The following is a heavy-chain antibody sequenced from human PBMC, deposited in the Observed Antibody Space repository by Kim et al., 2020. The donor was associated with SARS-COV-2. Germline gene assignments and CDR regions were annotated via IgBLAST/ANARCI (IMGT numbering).Heavy chain of an antibody. CDR3: AKDVCSSTSCPYYYYYGMDV. CDR1: GFRFDEYD. Sequence: GGSLRLSCGASGFRFDEYDMNWVRQAPGKGLEWVSLISAGGVSTFYADSVKGRFTISRDNNRNSLYLQMSSLRSEDTALYFCAKDVCSSTSCPYYYYYGMDVGGQGTTVIVSS. V-gene: IGHV3-43*02. J-gene: IGHJ6*02. D-gene: IGHD2-2*01. CDR2: ISAGGVST.